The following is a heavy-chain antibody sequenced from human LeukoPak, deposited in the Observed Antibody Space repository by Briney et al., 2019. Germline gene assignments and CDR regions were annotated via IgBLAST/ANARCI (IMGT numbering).Heavy chain of an antibody. Sequence: SETLSLTCTVSGGSISTSRYYWGWIRQPPGKGLEWIGYIYYSGSTNYNPSLKSRVTISVDTSKNQFSLKLSSVTAADTAVYYCARYWNDAEIFDYWGQGTLVTVSS. V-gene: IGHV4-61*05. CDR3: ARYWNDAEIFDY. D-gene: IGHD1-1*01. J-gene: IGHJ4*02. CDR1: GGSISTSRYY. CDR2: IYYSGST.